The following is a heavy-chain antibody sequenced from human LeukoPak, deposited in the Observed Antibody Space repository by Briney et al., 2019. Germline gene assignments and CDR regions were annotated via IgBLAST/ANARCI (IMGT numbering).Heavy chain of an antibody. J-gene: IGHJ5*02. CDR1: GGSISSSSYY. V-gene: IGHV4-39*07. CDR3: ARAHLGITFGGVIDPRVLGWFDP. D-gene: IGHD3-16*02. Sequence: SETLSLTCTVSGGSISSSSYYWGWIRQPPGKGLEWIGSNYYSGSTYYNPSLKSRVTISVDTSKNQFSLKLSSVTAADTAVYYCARAHLGITFGGVIDPRVLGWFDPWGQGTLVTVSS. CDR2: NYYSGST.